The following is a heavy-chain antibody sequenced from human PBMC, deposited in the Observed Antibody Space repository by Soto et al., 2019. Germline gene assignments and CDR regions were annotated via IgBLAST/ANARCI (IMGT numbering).Heavy chain of an antibody. CDR3: ARGTNWDRGVFDY. J-gene: IGHJ4*02. CDR2: VSYSGT. D-gene: IGHD7-27*01. V-gene: IGHV4-59*01. CDR1: GGSISSYY. Sequence: SETLSLTCTVSGGSISSYYWSWIRQPPGKGLEWVGYVSYSGTNYNPSLKSRVTISVDTSKNQFSLRLRSVTAADAAVYYCARGTNWDRGVFDYWGQGTLVTVSS.